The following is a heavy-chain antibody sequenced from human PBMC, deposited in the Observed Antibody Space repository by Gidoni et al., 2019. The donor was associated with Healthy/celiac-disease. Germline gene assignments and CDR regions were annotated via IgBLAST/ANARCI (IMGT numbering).Heavy chain of an antibody. CDR3: TTSYYDILTGYYRGYYFDY. CDR2: IKSKTDGGTT. CDR1: GFTFRNAW. J-gene: IGHJ4*02. D-gene: IGHD3-9*01. V-gene: IGHV3-15*01. Sequence: EVQLVESGGGLVKPGGSLRLSCSASGFTFRNAWMIWVRQAPGKGLEWVGRIKSKTDGGTTDYAAPVKGRFTISRDDSKNTLYLQMNSLKTEDTAVYYCTTSYYDILTGYYRGYYFDYWGQGTLVTVSS.